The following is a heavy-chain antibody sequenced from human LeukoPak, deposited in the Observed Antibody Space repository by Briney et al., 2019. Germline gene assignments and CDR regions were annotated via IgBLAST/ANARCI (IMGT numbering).Heavy chain of an antibody. D-gene: IGHD3-3*01. CDR1: GYSISSSYY. V-gene: IGHV4-38-2*01. CDR3: ARPTYYDFWSGYPPADDAFDI. Sequence: PSETLSLTCAVSGYSISSSYYWGWIRQPPGKGLEWIGSIYHSGSTYYNPSLKSRDTISVDTSKNQFSLKLSSVTAADTAVYYCARPTYYDFWSGYPPADDAFDIWGQGTMVTVSS. J-gene: IGHJ3*02. CDR2: IYHSGST.